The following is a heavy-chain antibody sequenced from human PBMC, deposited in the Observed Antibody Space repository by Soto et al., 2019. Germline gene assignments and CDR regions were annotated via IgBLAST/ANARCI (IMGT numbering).Heavy chain of an antibody. CDR2: IIPIFGTA. V-gene: IGHV1-69*01. J-gene: IGHJ4*02. Sequence: QVQLVQSGAAVKKPGSSVTVSCKAPGGPFSSYAISWLRQALGQGLEWMGGIIPIFGTANYAHKFQGRVTITADESTSTAYMELRSLRSEDTAVYYCARARTHMTTVTTFFDYWGQGTLVTVSS. CDR3: ARARTHMTTVTTFFDY. D-gene: IGHD4-17*01. CDR1: GGPFSSYA.